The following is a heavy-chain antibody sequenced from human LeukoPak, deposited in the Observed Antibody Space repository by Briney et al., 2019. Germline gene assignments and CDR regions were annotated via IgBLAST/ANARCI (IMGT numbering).Heavy chain of an antibody. CDR1: GGTFSSYA. Sequence: SVKVSCKASGGTFSSYAISWVRQAPGQGLEWMGGIIPIFGTANYAQKFQGRVTITADESTSTAYMELSSLRSEDTAVYYCPREKYQLHRFPRGNNAFDIWGQGTMVTVSS. CDR2: IIPIFGTA. J-gene: IGHJ3*02. CDR3: PREKYQLHRFPRGNNAFDI. D-gene: IGHD2-2*01. V-gene: IGHV1-69*13.